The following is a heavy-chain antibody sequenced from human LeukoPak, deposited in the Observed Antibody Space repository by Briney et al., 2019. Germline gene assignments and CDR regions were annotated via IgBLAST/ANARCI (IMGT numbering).Heavy chain of an antibody. V-gene: IGHV4-30-2*01. CDR3: ARRLEAALLYYYYMDV. CDR2: IYHSGST. CDR1: GGSISSGGYY. Sequence: SVTLSLTCTVSGGSISSGGYYWSWIRQPPGKGLEWIGYIYHSGSTYYNPSLKSRVTISVDRSKNQFSLKLSSVTAADTAVYYCARRLEAALLYYYYMDVWGKGTTVTVSS. D-gene: IGHD1-26*01. J-gene: IGHJ6*03.